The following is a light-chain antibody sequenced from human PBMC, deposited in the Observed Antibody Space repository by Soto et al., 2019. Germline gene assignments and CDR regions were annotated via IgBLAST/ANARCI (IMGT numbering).Light chain of an antibody. CDR2: DAS. V-gene: IGKV3-11*01. CDR1: HSVDIY. J-gene: IGKJ4*01. Sequence: EVVLTQSPVTLALSPGDRATLSCRTSHSVDIYLAWYQQKTGQAPRLLIYDASNRATGIPARFSGSGSGTDFTLTISSLEPEDFGVYYCQQRKFWTPLPFGGGTKVELK. CDR3: QQRKFWTPLP.